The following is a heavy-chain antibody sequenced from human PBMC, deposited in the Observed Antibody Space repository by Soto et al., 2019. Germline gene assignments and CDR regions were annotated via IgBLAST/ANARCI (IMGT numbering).Heavy chain of an antibody. CDR1: GFTFSSYW. CDR3: ASIIRDVMRVPHHLDY. Sequence: PGGSLRLSCVASGFTFSSYWMSWVRQAPGKGLEWVANIKQDSSEKYYADSVKGRFTISRDNAKRSLYLQMNSLRAEDTAVYYCASIIRDVMRVPHHLDYWGQGTMVTVYS. J-gene: IGHJ4*02. D-gene: IGHD3-22*01. V-gene: IGHV3-7*03. CDR2: IKQDSSEK.